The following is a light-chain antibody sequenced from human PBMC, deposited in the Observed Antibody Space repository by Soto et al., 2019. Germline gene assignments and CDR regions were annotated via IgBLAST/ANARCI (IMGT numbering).Light chain of an antibody. CDR3: QQYYSTPRT. J-gene: IGKJ1*01. V-gene: IGKV4-1*01. CDR1: QSVLYSSNNKNY. CDR2: WAS. Sequence: DIVMTRSPDSLAVSLGERATINCKSSQSVLYSSNNKNYLAWYQQKPGQPPKLLIYWASTRESGVPDRFSGSGFGTDFTLTISSLQAEDVAVYYCQQYYSTPRTFGQGTKVEIK.